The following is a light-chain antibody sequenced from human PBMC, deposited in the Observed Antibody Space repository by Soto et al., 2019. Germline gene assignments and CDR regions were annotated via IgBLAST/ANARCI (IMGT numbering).Light chain of an antibody. Sequence: PGERATLACRASQSVSSNLAWYQQKPGQAPSLLIYDASNRATGIPARFSGSGSGTDFTRTISRLEPEDFAVYYCQQRSNWPHTWTFGQGTKVDIK. CDR2: DAS. J-gene: IGKJ1*01. V-gene: IGKV3-11*01. CDR3: QQRSNWPHTWT. CDR1: QSVSSN.